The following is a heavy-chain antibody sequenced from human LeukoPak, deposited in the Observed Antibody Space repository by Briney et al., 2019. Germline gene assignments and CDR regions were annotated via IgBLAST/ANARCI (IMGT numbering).Heavy chain of an antibody. CDR2: INHSGST. D-gene: IGHD2-8*01. CDR1: GGSFSGYY. Sequence: SETLSLTCAVYGGSFSGYYWSWIRQPPGKGLEWIGEINHSGSTNYNPSLKSRVTIPVDTSKNQFSLKLSSVTAADTAVYYCARAINPNIVLMVYAKVYYMDVWGKGTTVTVSS. V-gene: IGHV4-34*01. CDR3: ARAINPNIVLMVYAKVYYMDV. J-gene: IGHJ6*03.